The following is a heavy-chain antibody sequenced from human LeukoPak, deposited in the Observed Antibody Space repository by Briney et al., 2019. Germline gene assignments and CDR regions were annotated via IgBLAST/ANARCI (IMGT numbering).Heavy chain of an antibody. CDR1: GVSISSSNSY. CDR2: IYCTGNT. Sequence: PSETLSLTCTVSGVSISSSNSYWGWIRQPPGKGLEWIGSIYCTGNTYYNASLKSRVTISIDTSNNQISLRLTSVTATDTAMYYCARQTGSGLFTLPGGQGTLITVSS. J-gene: IGHJ4*02. V-gene: IGHV4-39*01. D-gene: IGHD3/OR15-3a*01. CDR3: ARQTGSGLFTLP.